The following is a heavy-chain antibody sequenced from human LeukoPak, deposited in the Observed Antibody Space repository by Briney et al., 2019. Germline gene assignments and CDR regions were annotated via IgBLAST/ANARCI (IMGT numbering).Heavy chain of an antibody. D-gene: IGHD3-10*01. CDR1: GFTFSSYA. J-gene: IGHJ4*02. CDR3: AKADGSGSYKNLIDY. V-gene: IGHV3-64*01. CDR2: ISTNGGNT. Sequence: GGSLRLSCAASGFTFSSYAMPWVRQAPGKGLECVSAISTNGGNTHYANSVKGRFTISRDNSKNTLYLQMGSLRAEDTAVYYCAKADGSGSYKNLIDYWGQGTLVTVSS.